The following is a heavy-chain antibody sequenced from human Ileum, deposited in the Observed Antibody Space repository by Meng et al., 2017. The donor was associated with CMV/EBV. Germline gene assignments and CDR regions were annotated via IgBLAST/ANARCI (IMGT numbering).Heavy chain of an antibody. CDR2: IYYSGST. CDR1: DGSISSGGYY. CDR3: ARDHKSGITLDV. Sequence: SETLSLTCTVSDGSISSGGYYWSWIRQHPGKGLEWIGYIYYSGSTYYNPSLKSRVTISVDTSKNQFSLKLSSVTAADTAVYYCARDHKSGITLDVWGQGTTVTVSS. V-gene: IGHV4-31*03. J-gene: IGHJ6*02. D-gene: IGHD3-10*01.